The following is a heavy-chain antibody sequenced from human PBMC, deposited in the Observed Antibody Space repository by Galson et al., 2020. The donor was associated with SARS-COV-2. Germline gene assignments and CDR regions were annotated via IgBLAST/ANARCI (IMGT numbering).Heavy chain of an antibody. V-gene: IGHV3-48*03. CDR2: ISLSGSSI. CDR1: GFTFSSYE. J-gene: IGHJ2*01. D-gene: IGHD1-1*01. Sequence: GGSLRLSCAASGFTFSSYEFHWVRHAPGKGLEWIAYISLSGSSIHYPDSVKGRFTISRDNAKNSLFLQMNSLRVEDTAVYYCARRTQRYFDLWGRGTPVTVSS. CDR3: ARRTQRYFDL.